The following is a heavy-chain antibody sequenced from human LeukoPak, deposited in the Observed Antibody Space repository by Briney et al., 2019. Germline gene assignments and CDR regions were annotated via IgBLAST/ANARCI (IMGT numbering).Heavy chain of an antibody. J-gene: IGHJ4*02. V-gene: IGHV3-48*04. CDR1: GFTFSSYS. CDR2: ISSSGSTI. D-gene: IGHD3-16*01. Sequence: GGSLRLSCAASGFTFSSYSMNWVRQAPGKGLEWVSYISSSGSTIYYADSVKGRFTISRDNAKNSLYLQLNSLRVEDTAVYYCTRGDAGGRDFWGQGTLVIVSS. CDR3: TRGDAGGRDF.